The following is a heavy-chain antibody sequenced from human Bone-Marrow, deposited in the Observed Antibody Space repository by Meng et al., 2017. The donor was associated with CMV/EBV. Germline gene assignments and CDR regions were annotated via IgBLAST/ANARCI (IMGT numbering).Heavy chain of an antibody. Sequence: GSLRLSCAVYGGSFSGYYWSWIRQPPGKGLEWIGENNHSGSTNYNPSLKSRVTISVDTSKHQFSLKLSSVTAADTAVYYCASHSGGFWSGSRPGRYYFYYWGQGTLVTVSS. CDR2: NNHSGST. D-gene: IGHD3-3*01. J-gene: IGHJ4*02. CDR3: ASHSGGFWSGSRPGRYYFYY. V-gene: IGHV4-34*01. CDR1: GGSFSGYY.